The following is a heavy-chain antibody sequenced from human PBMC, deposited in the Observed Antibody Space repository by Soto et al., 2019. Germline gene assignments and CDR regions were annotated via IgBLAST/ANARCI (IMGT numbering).Heavy chain of an antibody. Sequence: ASVKVSCKASGYTFTSYYRQWVRQAPGQGLEWMGIINPSGGSTSYAQKFQGRVTMTRDTSTSTVYMELSSLRSEDTAVYYCARERRGVGWFDPWGQGTPVTAPQ. J-gene: IGHJ5*02. CDR2: INPSGGST. D-gene: IGHD3-16*01. CDR1: GYTFTSYY. CDR3: ARERRGVGWFDP. V-gene: IGHV1-46*01.